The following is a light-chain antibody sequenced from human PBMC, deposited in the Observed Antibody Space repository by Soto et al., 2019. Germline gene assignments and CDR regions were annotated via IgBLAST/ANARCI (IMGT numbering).Light chain of an antibody. CDR2: EVS. CDR1: GSDVGNYVF. V-gene: IGLV2-14*01. J-gene: IGLJ1*01. Sequence: QSALTQPASVSGSPGQSITISCTGTGSDVGNYVFVSWYQQYPGKAPKLIIFEVSNRPSGVSDRFSGSKSGSTASLSISGLQSEDEADYYCVSYTSTSTLVFGTGTKSPS. CDR3: VSYTSTSTLV.